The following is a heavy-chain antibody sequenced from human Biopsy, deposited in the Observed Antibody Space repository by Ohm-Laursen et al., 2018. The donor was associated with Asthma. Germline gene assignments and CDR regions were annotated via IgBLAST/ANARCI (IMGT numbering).Heavy chain of an antibody. V-gene: IGHV4-61*01. CDR3: ARGPNYHGSGRAPIGMDV. D-gene: IGHD3-10*01. CDR2: IYYTGSD. CDR1: GGSVSTGNYY. J-gene: IGHJ6*02. Sequence: SDTLSLTCTVSGGSVSTGNYYWSWIRQPPGKGLEWLGYIYYTGSDNYNPSLKSRVTISVDTSKNQFSPRLNSVTAADTAVYYCARGPNYHGSGRAPIGMDVWGQGTTVTVSS.